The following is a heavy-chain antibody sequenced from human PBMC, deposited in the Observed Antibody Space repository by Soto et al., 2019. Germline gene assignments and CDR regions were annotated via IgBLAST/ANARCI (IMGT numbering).Heavy chain of an antibody. CDR3: ARRYGSAIDY. J-gene: IGHJ4*02. V-gene: IGHV4-59*08. CDR2: IYYSGST. CDR1: GGTISSWY. D-gene: IGHD1-26*01. Sequence: SETLSLTCTVSGGTISSWYWSWIRQPPGKGLEWIGYIYYSGSTNCNPSLKSRVTISVDTSKNQFSLKLSSVTAADTAVYYCARRYGSAIDYWGQGSLVTVS.